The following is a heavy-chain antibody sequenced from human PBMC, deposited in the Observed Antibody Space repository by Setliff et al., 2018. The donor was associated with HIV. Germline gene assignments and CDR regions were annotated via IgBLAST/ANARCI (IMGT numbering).Heavy chain of an antibody. Sequence: GGSLRLSCKGSGLIFSSFAMYWVRQVPGKGLEWVSGISWNSGMVAYADFVRGRFTISRDNGRKSLYLQMDSLTTEDTALYFCTKDGPLSGRYFYYMDVWGKGTTVTVSS. CDR1: GLIFSSFA. CDR2: ISWNSGMV. J-gene: IGHJ6*03. V-gene: IGHV3-9*01. CDR3: TKDGPLSGRYFYYMDV.